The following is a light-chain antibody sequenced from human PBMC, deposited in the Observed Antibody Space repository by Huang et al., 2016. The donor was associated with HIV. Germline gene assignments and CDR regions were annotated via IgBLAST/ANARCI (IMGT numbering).Light chain of an antibody. CDR1: QSVSNY. Sequence: EIVLTQSPATLSLSPGERATLSCRASQSVSNYLAWYQQKPGQAPSLLIYDASSRATGIPARFSGSGSGTDFTLTISSLEPEDFAVYYCQQRSNLAEFTFGQGTRLEIK. CDR2: DAS. J-gene: IGKJ5*01. CDR3: QQRSNLAEFT. V-gene: IGKV3-11*01.